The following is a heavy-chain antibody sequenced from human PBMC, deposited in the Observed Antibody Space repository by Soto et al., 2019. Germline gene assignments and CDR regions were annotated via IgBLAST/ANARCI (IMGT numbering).Heavy chain of an antibody. Sequence: RLSCVASGFTFRAYSMSWVRQAPGQGLEWVSSITSSSTYIYYTRSVEGRFTISRDDAKNSLHLQMNSLRAEDTAVYYCARDLLEGYGHARQPDYWGQGTLVTVSS. J-gene: IGHJ4*02. D-gene: IGHD5-18*01. CDR3: ARDLLEGYGHARQPDY. CDR1: GFTFRAYS. V-gene: IGHV3-21*06. CDR2: ITSSSTYI.